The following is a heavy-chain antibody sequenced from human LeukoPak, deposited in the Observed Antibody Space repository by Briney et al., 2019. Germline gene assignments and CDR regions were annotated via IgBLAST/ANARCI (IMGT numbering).Heavy chain of an antibody. J-gene: IGHJ6*02. CDR1: GFTFSSYE. Sequence: PGGSLRLSCAAPGFTFSSYEMNWVRQAPGKGLEWVSYIDSSGSTIYYADSVKGRFTISRDNAKNSLYLQMNSLRAEDTAVYYCARDDSRYGMDVWGQGTTVTVSS. CDR3: ARDDSRYGMDV. V-gene: IGHV3-48*03. CDR2: IDSSGSTI. D-gene: IGHD3-22*01.